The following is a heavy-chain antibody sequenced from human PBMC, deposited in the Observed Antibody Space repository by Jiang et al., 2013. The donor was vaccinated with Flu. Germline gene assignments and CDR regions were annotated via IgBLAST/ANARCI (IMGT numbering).Heavy chain of an antibody. CDR2: VFTHDSDA. V-gene: IGHV5-51*01. CDR1: GYSFSSYR. Sequence: QLVESGAEVKKPGESVKISCKGSGYSFSSYRIAWVRQLPGKGLEWMGVVFTHDSDARYSPAFQGQVTISADRSTSTAYLQLTGLKASDSAMYFCAREAVLGMYYFELWGQGTLVTVSS. CDR3: AREAVLGMYYFEL. D-gene: IGHD6-19*01. J-gene: IGHJ4*02.